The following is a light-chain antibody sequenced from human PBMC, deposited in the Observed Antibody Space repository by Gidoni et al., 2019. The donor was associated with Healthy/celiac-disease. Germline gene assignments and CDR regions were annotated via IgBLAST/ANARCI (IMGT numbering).Light chain of an antibody. CDR1: KSGSSN. Sequence: IVMPQPPATMSVCPGERATLSSRASKSGSSNLAWYQQKPGQAPRLLIYGASTRATGIPARLSGSGSGTEFTLTISSLQSEDFAVYYCQKYNNWPPWTFGQXTKVEIK. CDR2: GAS. J-gene: IGKJ1*01. V-gene: IGKV3-15*01. CDR3: QKYNNWPPWT.